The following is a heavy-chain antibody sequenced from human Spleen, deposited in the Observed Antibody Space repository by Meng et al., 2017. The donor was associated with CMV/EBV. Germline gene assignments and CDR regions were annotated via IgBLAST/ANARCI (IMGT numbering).Heavy chain of an antibody. CDR2: INPNSGGT. D-gene: IGHD2-15*01. Sequence: PFTGYYMHWVRQAPGQGLEWMGWINPNSGGTNYAQKFPGRVTMTRDTSISTAYLVLSSLRSDDTAVYSCARGEGNIVVVVAATLVSYWGQGTLVTVSS. J-gene: IGHJ4*02. CDR3: ARGEGNIVVVVAATLVSY. V-gene: IGHV1-2*02. CDR1: PFTGYY.